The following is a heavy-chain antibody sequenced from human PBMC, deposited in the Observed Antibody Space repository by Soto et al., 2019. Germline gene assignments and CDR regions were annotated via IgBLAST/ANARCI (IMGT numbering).Heavy chain of an antibody. J-gene: IGHJ5*01. CDR1: GFKFDDYT. Sequence: EVQLVESGGAVVQPGGSLRLSCATSGFKFDDYTMHWVRQTPGKGLEWVCLISWDGRRTNYADSVRGRFTISRDSSKNSLYLQMSSLRSEDTALYYCTTARYGDYPNWFDSWGHGTLVTVSS. CDR2: ISWDGRRT. CDR3: TTARYGDYPNWFDS. D-gene: IGHD4-17*01. V-gene: IGHV3-43*01.